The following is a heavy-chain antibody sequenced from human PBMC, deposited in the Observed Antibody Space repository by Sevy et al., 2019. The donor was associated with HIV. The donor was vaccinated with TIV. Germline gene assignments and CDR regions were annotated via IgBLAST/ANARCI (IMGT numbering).Heavy chain of an antibody. D-gene: IGHD5-12*01. CDR3: ARAPPVRSGDDSLNWFDP. J-gene: IGHJ5*02. Sequence: SETLSLTCSVSYGPISAYYWNWIRQSPGKGLEWMGYIHYSGSTNYNPSFKSRVTMSLDTSKNQFSLQLNSVTAADTALYYCARAPPVRSGDDSLNWFDPWGRGTLVTVSS. V-gene: IGHV4-59*01. CDR2: IHYSGST. CDR1: YGPISAYY.